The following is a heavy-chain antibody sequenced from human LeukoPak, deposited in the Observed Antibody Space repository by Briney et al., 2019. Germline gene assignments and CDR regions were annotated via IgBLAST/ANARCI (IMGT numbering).Heavy chain of an antibody. D-gene: IGHD4-17*01. CDR3: AAIAIDYDGGAEAFDF. V-gene: IGHV1-2*02. CDR2: INPNSGGT. CDR1: GYTFTGYY. J-gene: IGHJ3*01. Sequence: ASVKVSCKASGYTFTGYYMHWVRQAPGQGLEWMGWINPNSGGTNYAQKFQGRVTMTEDTSTDTAFLDLSSLKFEDTAVYYCAAIAIDYDGGAEAFDFWGKGTLVTVSS.